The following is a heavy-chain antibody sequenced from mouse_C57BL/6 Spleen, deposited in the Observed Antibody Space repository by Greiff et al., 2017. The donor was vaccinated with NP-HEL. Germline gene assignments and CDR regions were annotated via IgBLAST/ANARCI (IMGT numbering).Heavy chain of an antibody. Sequence: EVKLVESGGGLVKPGGSLKLSCAASGFTFSSYAMSWVRQTPEKRLEWVATISDGGSYTYYPDNVKGRFTISRDNAKNNLYLQMSHLKSEDTAMYYCARDGGSSYDWGQGTTLTVSS. J-gene: IGHJ2*01. V-gene: IGHV5-4*01. CDR1: GFTFSSYA. CDR3: ARDGGSSYD. D-gene: IGHD1-1*01. CDR2: ISDGGSYT.